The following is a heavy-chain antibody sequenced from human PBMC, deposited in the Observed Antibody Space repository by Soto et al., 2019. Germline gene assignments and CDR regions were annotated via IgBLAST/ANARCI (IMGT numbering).Heavy chain of an antibody. J-gene: IGHJ4*02. D-gene: IGHD3-22*01. CDR3: ARTPYDSRGYGYFDY. Sequence: SETLSLTCTVSGDSITSVGYYWSWIRQHPGKGLEWIGYIYYSGSTYYNPSLKSRVTISVDTSKNQFSLRLSSVTAADTAVYYCARTPYDSRGYGYFDYWGQGTLVTVPQ. CDR1: GDSITSVGYY. CDR2: IYYSGST. V-gene: IGHV4-31*03.